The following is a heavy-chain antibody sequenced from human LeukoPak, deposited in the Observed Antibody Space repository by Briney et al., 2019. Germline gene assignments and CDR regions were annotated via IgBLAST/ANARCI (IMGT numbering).Heavy chain of an antibody. D-gene: IGHD5-24*01. Sequence: SVNVSCTASGGTFSIYAFNWVRQAPGQGLEWVGGIIPIFGTANYAQKFQGRVTITADESTTTACMELSSLRSEGTAVCYCARDGGNRDGYNADYWGQGTLVTVSS. V-gene: IGHV1-69*13. J-gene: IGHJ4*02. CDR1: GGTFSIYA. CDR2: IIPIFGTA. CDR3: ARDGGNRDGYNADY.